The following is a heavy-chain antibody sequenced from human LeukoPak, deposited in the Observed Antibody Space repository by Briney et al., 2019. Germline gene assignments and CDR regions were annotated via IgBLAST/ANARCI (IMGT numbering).Heavy chain of an antibody. J-gene: IGHJ5*02. CDR1: DGSITNND. CDR2: VHYSGTT. CDR3: ARQPYYYDSSGYLNWFDP. V-gene: IGHV4-59*01. D-gene: IGHD3-22*01. Sequence: SETLSLTCTVSDGSITNNDWSWVRQTPGKGLEFIGYVHYSGTTNYNPSLRSRVTISIDTSRKHFFLKLKSVTAADTAVYYCARQPYYYDSSGYLNWFDPWGQGTLVTVSS.